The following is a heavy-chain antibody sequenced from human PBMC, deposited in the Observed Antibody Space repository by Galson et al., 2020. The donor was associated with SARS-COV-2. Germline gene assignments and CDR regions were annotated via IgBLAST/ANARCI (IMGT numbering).Heavy chain of an antibody. J-gene: IGHJ4*02. Sequence: SNYWMSLVLHAPVKGLEWLAHIKQEGSEKYYVDSLKGRFTISRDNAKNSLYLQMNSLRAEDTALYYCARGHYGEYYSDYWGKGALVTVSS. CDR1: SNYW. V-gene: IGHV3-7*03. CDR3: ARGHYGEYYSDY. D-gene: IGHD4-17*01. CDR2: IKQEGSEK.